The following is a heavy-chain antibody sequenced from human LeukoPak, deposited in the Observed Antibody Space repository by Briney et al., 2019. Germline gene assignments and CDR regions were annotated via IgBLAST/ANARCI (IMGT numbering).Heavy chain of an antibody. V-gene: IGHV4-61*01. J-gene: IGHJ4*02. Sequence: SETLSLTCTVSSASVSSSIYSWSWIRQPPGKGLEWIGYIYHSGSTIYNPSLKSRLTISLDTSKNQFSLQLRSVTAADAAVYFCASDYGSGSYRFDYWGQGILVTVSS. D-gene: IGHD3-10*01. CDR2: IYHSGST. CDR1: SASVSSSIYS. CDR3: ASDYGSGSYRFDY.